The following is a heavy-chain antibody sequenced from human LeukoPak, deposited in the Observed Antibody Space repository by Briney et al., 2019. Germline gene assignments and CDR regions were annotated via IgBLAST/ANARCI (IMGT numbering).Heavy chain of an antibody. CDR1: GFTFCSRDW. D-gene: IGHD3-3*01. Sequence: GGSLRLSCVASGFTFCSRDWMTWVGQAPGKGLEWVDNIKQDGSEKNYVDSVKGRFTISRDDAKNSLYLQMNSLRAEDTAVYYCARDYLTNDFWSGYWYYWGQGTLVTVSS. CDR3: ARDYLTNDFWSGYWYY. J-gene: IGHJ4*02. V-gene: IGHV3-7*01. CDR2: IKQDGSEK.